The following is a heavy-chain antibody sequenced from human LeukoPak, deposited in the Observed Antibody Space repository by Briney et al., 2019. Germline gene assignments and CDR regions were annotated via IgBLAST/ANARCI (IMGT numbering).Heavy chain of an antibody. CDR1: GYTFTVYY. J-gene: IGHJ4*02. CDR3: ARGVATTGAKFFDY. D-gene: IGHD6-13*01. V-gene: IGHV1-2*02. Sequence: ASVKVSCKASGYTFTVYYIHWLRQAPGQGLEWLGWINPNNGGTLYAQKFQGGVTMTRDTSISAVYMELNGLTADDTAVYYCARGVATTGAKFFDYWGQGTLVTVSS. CDR2: INPNNGGT.